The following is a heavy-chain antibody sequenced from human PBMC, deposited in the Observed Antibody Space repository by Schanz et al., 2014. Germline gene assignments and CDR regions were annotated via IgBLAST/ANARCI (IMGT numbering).Heavy chain of an antibody. J-gene: IGHJ6*02. CDR1: GYTFTNFY. CDR2: ITAYNGDT. D-gene: IGHD3-10*01. CDR3: ARAKRFGDMDV. Sequence: QVQLVQSGGEVKTPGASVKVSCKASGYTFTNFYIHWVRQAPGQGLEWMGWITAYNGDTNYALKLQGRVTMTTDTSTGTAYMEQRSLRSDDTAVYYCARAKRFGDMDVWGQGTTVTVSS. V-gene: IGHV1-18*04.